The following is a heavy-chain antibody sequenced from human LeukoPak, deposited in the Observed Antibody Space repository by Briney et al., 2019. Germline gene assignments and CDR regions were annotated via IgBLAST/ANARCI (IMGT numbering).Heavy chain of an antibody. D-gene: IGHD4-23*01. CDR1: GFTFSNAW. J-gene: IGHJ4*02. CDR2: IKSKTDGGTT. CDR3: TTSPSLVSGRVPLGTVVSDY. Sequence: GGSLRLSCAASGFTFSNAWMSWVRQAPGKGLEWVGRIKSKTDGGTTDYAAPVKGRFTISRDDSKNTLYLQMNSLKTEDTAVYYCTTSPSLVSGRVPLGTVVSDYWGQGTLVTVSS. V-gene: IGHV3-15*01.